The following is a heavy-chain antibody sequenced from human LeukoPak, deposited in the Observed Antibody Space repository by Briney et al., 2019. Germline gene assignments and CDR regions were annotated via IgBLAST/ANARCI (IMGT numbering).Heavy chain of an antibody. J-gene: IGHJ6*04. CDR2: ISGSGGST. V-gene: IGHV3-23*01. CDR1: GFTFSNAW. Sequence: GGSLRLSRAASGFTFSNAWMSWVRQAPGKGLEWVSAISGSGGSTYYADSVKGRFTISRDNAKNPLYLQMNSLRAEDTAVYYCAELGITMIGGVWGKGTTVTISS. CDR3: AELGITMIGGV. D-gene: IGHD3-10*02.